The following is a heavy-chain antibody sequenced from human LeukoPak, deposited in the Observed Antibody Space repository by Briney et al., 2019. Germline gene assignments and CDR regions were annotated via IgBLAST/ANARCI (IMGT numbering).Heavy chain of an antibody. CDR3: ATYRQVLLPFES. V-gene: IGHV3-23*01. J-gene: IGHJ4*02. CDR2: IFPSGGEI. CDR1: GFTFSTFA. Sequence: HTGGPLRLACAASGFTFSTFAMIWVRQPPGKGLEWVSSIFPSGGEIHYADSVRGRFTISRDNSKSTLSLQMNSLRAEDTAIYYCATYRQVLLPFESWGQGTLVTVSS. D-gene: IGHD2-8*02.